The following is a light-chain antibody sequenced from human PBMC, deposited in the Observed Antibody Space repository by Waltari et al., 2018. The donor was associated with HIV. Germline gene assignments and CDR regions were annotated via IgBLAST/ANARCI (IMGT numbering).Light chain of an antibody. CDR2: LINNGGH. V-gene: IGLV4-69*01. J-gene: IGLJ2*01. Sequence: QLVLTQSPSASASLGGSVKLTCTLDSGHSTYGIAWHQQQPEKGPRFLMRLINNGGHYRGDGVPDRFSGSSSGAERYLTISSLQSEDEADYYCQTWGAGDHVFGGGTKLTVL. CDR1: SGHSTYG. CDR3: QTWGAGDHV.